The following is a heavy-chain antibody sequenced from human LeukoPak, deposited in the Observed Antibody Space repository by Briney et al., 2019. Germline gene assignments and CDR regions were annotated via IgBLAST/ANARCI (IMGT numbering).Heavy chain of an antibody. CDR3: ARAGGSTVSHGDY. J-gene: IGHJ4*02. CDR1: GFTFSSYS. V-gene: IGHV3-21*01. D-gene: IGHD4-17*01. Sequence: GGSLRLSCAASGFTFSSYSMNWIRQAPGKGLEWVSSISSSTSYIYYADSVKGRFTISKDNAKNSLYLQMNSLRAEDTAVYYCARAGGSTVSHGDYWGQGTLVTVSS. CDR2: ISSSTSYI.